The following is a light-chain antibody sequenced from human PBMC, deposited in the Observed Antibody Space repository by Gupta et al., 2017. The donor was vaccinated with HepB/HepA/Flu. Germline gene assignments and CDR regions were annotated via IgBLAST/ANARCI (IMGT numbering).Light chain of an antibody. Sequence: QSVLTQPPPVSAAPGQKVTISCSGSSSNIGKNYVSWYQQLPGTAPKLLIYENNKRPSGIPDRFSGSKSGTSATLGITGLQTGDEADYYCGTWDSSLSVVVFGGGTKLTVL. V-gene: IGLV1-51*02. CDR1: SSNIGKNY. J-gene: IGLJ2*01. CDR2: ENN. CDR3: GTWDSSLSVVV.